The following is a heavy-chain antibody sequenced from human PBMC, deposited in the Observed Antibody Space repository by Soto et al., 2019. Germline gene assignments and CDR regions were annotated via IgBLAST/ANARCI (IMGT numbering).Heavy chain of an antibody. CDR2: INSDGSST. Sequence: SLRLCCAASGITFSSYWMHWVRQAPGKGLVWVSRINSDGSSTSYADSVKGRFTISRDNAKNTLYLQMNSLRAEDTAVYYCARDTPLRFYPPNWFDPWGQGTLVTVSS. V-gene: IGHV3-74*01. CDR1: GITFSSYW. J-gene: IGHJ5*02. CDR3: ARDTPLRFYPPNWFDP. D-gene: IGHD3-3*01.